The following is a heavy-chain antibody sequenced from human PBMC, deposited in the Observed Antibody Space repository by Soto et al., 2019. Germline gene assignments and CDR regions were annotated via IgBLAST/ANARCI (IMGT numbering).Heavy chain of an antibody. CDR2: VIPIFGTP. CDR1: GGTFSTYA. J-gene: IGHJ6*02. D-gene: IGHD2-2*01. Sequence: QVQLVQSGAEVKKPGSSVKVSCKAPGGTFSTYAISWVRQAPGQGLEWMGGVIPIFGTPKYAQKFQGRVTITADESTSTGYMDLRSPRSEDTAVYYCARSHGCSSSLDIYYYYYYGMDVWGPGTTVTVSS. V-gene: IGHV1-69*01. CDR3: ARSHGCSSSLDIYYYYYYGMDV.